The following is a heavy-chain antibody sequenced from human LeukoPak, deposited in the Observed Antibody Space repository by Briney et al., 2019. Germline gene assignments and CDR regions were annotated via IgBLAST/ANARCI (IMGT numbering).Heavy chain of an antibody. Sequence: SETLSLTCTVSGGSISSPSYYWGWIRPPPGKGLEWIGCIYFSGSTYYTPSLKSRGTISVDKSKNQFSLKLSSVNAADTAVYYCARHSYYYDSSDFYYFFDYWGQGTLVTVSS. V-gene: IGHV4-39*01. D-gene: IGHD3-22*01. CDR3: ARHSYYYDSSDFYYFFDY. CDR1: GGSISSPSYY. J-gene: IGHJ4*02. CDR2: IYFSGST.